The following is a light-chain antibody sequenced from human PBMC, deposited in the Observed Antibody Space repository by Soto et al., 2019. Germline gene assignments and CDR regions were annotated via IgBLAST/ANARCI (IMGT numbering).Light chain of an antibody. V-gene: IGKV3-11*01. CDR2: DAS. J-gene: IGKJ1*01. CDR1: QSVSSY. CDR3: QQRSNWPT. Sequence: EIVLTQSPATLSLSPGERATLSCRASQSVSSYLAWYQQKPGQAPRLLSYDASNRATGIPAMFSGSGSGTIFTLTISSLEPEYFSVYYFQQRSNWPTFGQGTKVEIK.